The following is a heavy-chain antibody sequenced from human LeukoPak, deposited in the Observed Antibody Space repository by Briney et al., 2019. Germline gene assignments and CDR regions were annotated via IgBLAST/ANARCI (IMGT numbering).Heavy chain of an antibody. D-gene: IGHD2-15*01. J-gene: IGHJ6*03. V-gene: IGHV3-20*04. CDR3: ARALTATLDHWTYYYYMDV. CDR2: INWNGGST. CDR1: GFTLHDYG. Sequence: GGTLRLSCAASGFTLHDYGMSWVRQPPGKGLEGVSGINWNGGSTGYADSVKGRFTISRDNAKNSLYLQMNSLRAEDTALYYGARALTATLDHWTYYYYMDVWGKGTTVTVSS.